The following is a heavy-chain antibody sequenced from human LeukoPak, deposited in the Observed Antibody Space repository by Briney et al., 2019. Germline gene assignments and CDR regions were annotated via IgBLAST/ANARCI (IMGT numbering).Heavy chain of an antibody. CDR1: GYTFTSFG. CDR2: ISPYNGNT. D-gene: IGHD3-3*01. CDR3: AGQGGYAWSWFDP. V-gene: IGHV1-18*01. Sequence: ASVKVSCKASGYTFTSFGIGWLRQAPGQGLGWMGWISPYNGNTKYAQKFQGRVIMTTDTSTSTVYMELRSLTSDDTAVYYCAGQGGYAWSWFDPWGQGTLVTVSS. J-gene: IGHJ5*02.